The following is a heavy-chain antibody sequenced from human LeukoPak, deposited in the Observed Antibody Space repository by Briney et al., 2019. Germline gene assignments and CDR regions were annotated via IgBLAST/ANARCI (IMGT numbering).Heavy chain of an antibody. CDR2: IRSKTNGGTT. D-gene: IGHD3/OR15-3a*01. Sequence: GGSLRLSCAASGFTFNNAWMSWVRQAPEKGLDWVGRIRSKTNGGTTDYAAAVKGRFTISRGDSRNMLYLQMNSLKTEDTAVYYCTTWTDLYDYWGQGTLVTVSS. CDR1: GFTFNNAW. J-gene: IGHJ4*02. V-gene: IGHV3-15*01. CDR3: TTWTDLYDY.